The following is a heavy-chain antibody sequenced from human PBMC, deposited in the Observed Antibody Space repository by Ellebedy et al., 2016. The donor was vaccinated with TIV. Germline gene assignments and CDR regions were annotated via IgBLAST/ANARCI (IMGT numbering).Heavy chain of an antibody. CDR3: ARAPGGDYYYYYGMDV. Sequence: GGSLRLXXAASGFTFSSYSMNWVRQAPGKGLEWVSSISSSSSYIYYADSVKGRFTISRDNAKNSLYLQMNSLRAEDTAVYYCARAPGGDYYYYYGMDVWGQGTTVTVSS. J-gene: IGHJ6*02. CDR1: GFTFSSYS. CDR2: ISSSSSYI. D-gene: IGHD3-16*01. V-gene: IGHV3-21*01.